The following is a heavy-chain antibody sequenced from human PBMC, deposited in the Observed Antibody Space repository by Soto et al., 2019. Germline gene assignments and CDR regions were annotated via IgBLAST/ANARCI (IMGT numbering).Heavy chain of an antibody. J-gene: IGHJ4*02. CDR3: ARHKHGNDFGSGYTLALWY. V-gene: IGHV1-69*01. CDR1: GGTFSSYA. D-gene: IGHD3-3*01. CDR2: IIPIFGTA. Sequence: QVQLVQSGAEVKKPGSSVKVSCKASGGTFSSYAISWVRQAPGQGLEWMGGIIPIFGTANYAQKFQGRVTITADESTSTAYMELSSLRSEDTAVYYCARHKHGNDFGSGYTLALWYWGQGTLVTVSS.